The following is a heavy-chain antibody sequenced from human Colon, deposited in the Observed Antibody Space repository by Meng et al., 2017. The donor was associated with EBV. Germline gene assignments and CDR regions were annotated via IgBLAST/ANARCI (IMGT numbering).Heavy chain of an antibody. CDR2: ISGSGGT. CDR1: GFTFTSYV. Sequence: EVQLLESGXGLVRPGGSLRLSCAASGFTFTSYVMRWVRQAPGKGLEWVSTISGSGGTYYADSVKGRFTISRDNSKNTLYLQMNSLRAEDTAVYYCAKGGGSSAAEYFQHWGQGTLVTVSS. CDR3: AKGGGSSAAEYFQH. D-gene: IGHD1-26*01. J-gene: IGHJ1*01. V-gene: IGHV3-23*01.